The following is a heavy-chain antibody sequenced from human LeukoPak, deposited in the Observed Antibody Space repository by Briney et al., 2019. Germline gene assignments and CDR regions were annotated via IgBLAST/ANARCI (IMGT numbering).Heavy chain of an antibody. J-gene: IGHJ6*03. V-gene: IGHV3-30*02. D-gene: IGHD6-6*01. CDR1: GFTFSSYG. CDR2: IRYDGSNK. Sequence: GGSLRLSCAASGFTFSSYGMHWVRQAPGKGLEWVAFIRYDGSNKYYADSVKGRFTISRDNSKNTLYLQMNSLRAEDTAVYYCARDARVPAARPSYYYYYMDVWGKGTTVTVSS. CDR3: ARDARVPAARPSYYYYYMDV.